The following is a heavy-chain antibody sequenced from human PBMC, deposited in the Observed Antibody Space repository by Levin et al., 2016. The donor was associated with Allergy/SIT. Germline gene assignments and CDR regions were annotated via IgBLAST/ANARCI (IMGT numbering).Heavy chain of an antibody. CDR2: ITSNGDRT. J-gene: IGHJ4*02. V-gene: IGHV3-64D*06. Sequence: VRQAPGKGLEYVSAITSNGDRTYYADSVTGRFTISRDNSMNTLYLQMNSLKTEDTALYYCVKTSSAWYDYWGQGTLVTVSS. CDR3: VKTSSAWYDY. D-gene: IGHD6-19*01.